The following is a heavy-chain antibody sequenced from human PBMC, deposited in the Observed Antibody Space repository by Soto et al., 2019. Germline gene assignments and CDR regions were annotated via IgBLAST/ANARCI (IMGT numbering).Heavy chain of an antibody. CDR1: GYTFTSYG. J-gene: IGHJ5*02. Sequence: ASVKVSCKASGYTFTSYGVIWVRQAPGQGLEWMGWISAYNDNTNYAQKLQGRVTITRDTSANTVYMELSSLNSEDTAVYYCARELGCSGGTCYPRWSDPWG. CDR3: ARELGCSGGTCYPRWSDP. CDR2: ISAYNDNT. D-gene: IGHD2-15*01. V-gene: IGHV1-18*01.